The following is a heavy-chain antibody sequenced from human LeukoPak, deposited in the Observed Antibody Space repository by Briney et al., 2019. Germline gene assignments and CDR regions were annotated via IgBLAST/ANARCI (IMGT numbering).Heavy chain of an antibody. CDR3: ALSSTARGGDDY. V-gene: IGHV3-7*03. CDR2: IKQDESEK. CDR1: GFTFSSYW. Sequence: GGSLRLSCAASGFTFSSYWMSWVRQAPGKGLEWVANIKQDESEKYYVDSVKGRFTISRDNAKNSLYLQMNSLRGEDTGIYYCALSSTARGGDDYWGQGTLVTVSS. J-gene: IGHJ4*02. D-gene: IGHD3-16*01.